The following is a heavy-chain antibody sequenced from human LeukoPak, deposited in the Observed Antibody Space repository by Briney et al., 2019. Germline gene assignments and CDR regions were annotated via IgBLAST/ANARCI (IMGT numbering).Heavy chain of an antibody. CDR3: ARDLGAYPAH. CDR2: ISTYNGNT. J-gene: IGHJ4*02. CDR1: GYTFTSHG. Sequence: ASVKVSCKASGYTFTSHGISWVRQAPGQGLEWMGWISTYNGNTNYAQKLQGRVSMTTDTSTSTAYMDLRSLRSDDTAVYYCARDLGAYPAHWGQGTLVTVSS. V-gene: IGHV1-18*01. D-gene: IGHD3-16*01.